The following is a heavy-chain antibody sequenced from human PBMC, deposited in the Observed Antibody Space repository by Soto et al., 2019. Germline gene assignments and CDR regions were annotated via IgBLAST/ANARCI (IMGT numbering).Heavy chain of an antibody. D-gene: IGHD1-20*01. Sequence: PSETLSLTCTVSGGSISSYYWSWIRQPPGKGLEWIGYIYYSGSTNHNPSLKSRVTISVDTSKNQFSLKLSSVTAADTAVYYCARSRAYNWNYVDYWGQGTLVTVSS. CDR3: ARSRAYNWNYVDY. CDR1: GGSISSYY. V-gene: IGHV4-59*01. J-gene: IGHJ4*02. CDR2: IYYSGST.